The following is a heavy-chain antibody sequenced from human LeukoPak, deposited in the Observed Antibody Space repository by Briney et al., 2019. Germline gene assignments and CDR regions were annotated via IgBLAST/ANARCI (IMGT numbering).Heavy chain of an antibody. CDR1: GGTFSSYA. V-gene: IGHV1-69*13. D-gene: IGHD3-3*02. CDR2: IIPIFGTA. J-gene: IGHJ4*02. Sequence: SVKASCKASGGTFSSYAISWVRQAPGQGLEWMGGIIPIFGTANYAQKFQGRVTITADESTSTAYMELSSLRSEDTAVYYCASHIWSGYPNHFDYWGQGTLVTVSS. CDR3: ASHIWSGYPNHFDY.